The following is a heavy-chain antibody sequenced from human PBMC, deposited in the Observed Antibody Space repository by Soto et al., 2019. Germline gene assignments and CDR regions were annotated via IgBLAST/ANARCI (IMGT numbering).Heavy chain of an antibody. CDR1: GFTFSNAW. J-gene: IGHJ3*02. V-gene: IGHV3-15*07. D-gene: IGHD3-22*01. CDR3: TTGPVAAADYYDSSGLRDDAFDI. Sequence: PGGSLRLSCAASGFTFSNAWMNWVRQAPGKGLEWVGRIKSKTDGGTTDYAAPVKGRFTISRDDSKNTLYLQMNSLKTEDTAVYYCTTGPVAAADYYDSSGLRDDAFDIWGQGTMVTVSS. CDR2: IKSKTDGGTT.